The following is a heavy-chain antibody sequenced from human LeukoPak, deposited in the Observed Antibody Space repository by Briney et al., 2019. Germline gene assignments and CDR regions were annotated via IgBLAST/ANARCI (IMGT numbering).Heavy chain of an antibody. CDR1: GGSISSGSYY. CDR3: ARGGESDFDY. Sequence: SQTLSLTCTVSGGSISSGSYYWSWIRQPAGKGLEWIGRFHTSGSTDYNPSLKSRVSISVDTSKNHFSLKLSSVTAADTAVYYCARGGESDFDYWGQGNLVTVSS. CDR2: FHTSGST. V-gene: IGHV4-61*02. D-gene: IGHD3-10*01. J-gene: IGHJ4*02.